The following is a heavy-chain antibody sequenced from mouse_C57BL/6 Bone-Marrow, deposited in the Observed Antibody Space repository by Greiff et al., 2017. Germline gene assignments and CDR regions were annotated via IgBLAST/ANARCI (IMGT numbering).Heavy chain of an antibody. CDR2: IDLSDSYT. D-gene: IGHD1-1*01. CDR1: GYTFTSYW. J-gene: IGHJ4*01. V-gene: IGHV1-59*01. CDR3: ARYGSYAMDY. Sequence: QVQLQQPGAELVRPGTSVKLSCKASGYTFTSYWMHWVKQRPGQGLEWIGVIDLSDSYTNYNQKFKGKATLTVDTSSSPAYMQLSSMTSEDSAVYYCARYGSYAMDYWGQGTSVTVSS.